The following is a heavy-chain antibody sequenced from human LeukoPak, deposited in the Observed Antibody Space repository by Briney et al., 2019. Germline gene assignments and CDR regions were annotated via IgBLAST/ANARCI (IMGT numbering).Heavy chain of an antibody. J-gene: IGHJ4*01. D-gene: IGHD3-10*01. V-gene: IGHV1-24*01. Sequence: GASVKVSCMVSGDTLTELSMHWVRPAPGKGLEWMGGFDPKEGERVYPPNFRGRFTMTEDTSSGTAYMELNSLRSEDTAVYYCTTREIVVEPAQTSMVRGVLWRSDFWGHGTLVTVSS. CDR2: FDPKEGER. CDR3: TTREIVVEPAQTSMVRGVLWRSDF. CDR1: GDTLTELS.